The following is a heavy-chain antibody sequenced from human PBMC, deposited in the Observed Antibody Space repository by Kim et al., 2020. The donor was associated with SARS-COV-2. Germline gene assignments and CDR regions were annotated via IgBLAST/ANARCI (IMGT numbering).Heavy chain of an antibody. Sequence: SETLSLTCAVYGGSFSGYYWSWIRQPPGKGLEWIGEINHSGSTNYNPSLKSRVTISVDTSKNQFSLKLSSVTAADTAVYYCVRAGYGYSYGGFDYWGQGTLVTVSS. J-gene: IGHJ4*02. D-gene: IGHD5-18*01. CDR1: GGSFSGYY. V-gene: IGHV4-34*01. CDR2: INHSGST. CDR3: VRAGYGYSYGGFDY.